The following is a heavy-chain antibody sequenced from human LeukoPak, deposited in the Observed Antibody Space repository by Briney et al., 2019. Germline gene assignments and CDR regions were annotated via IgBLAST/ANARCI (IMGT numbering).Heavy chain of an antibody. CDR2: IYSGGST. CDR3: ARIYPRLAAAGN. V-gene: IGHV3-66*01. J-gene: IGHJ4*02. CDR1: GFTVSSNY. D-gene: IGHD6-13*01. Sequence: GGSLRLSCAASGFTVSSNYMSWVRQAPAKGLEWVSVIYSGGSTYYADSVKGRFTISRDNSKNTLYLQMNSLRADDTAVYYCARIYPRLAAAGNWGQGTLVTVSS.